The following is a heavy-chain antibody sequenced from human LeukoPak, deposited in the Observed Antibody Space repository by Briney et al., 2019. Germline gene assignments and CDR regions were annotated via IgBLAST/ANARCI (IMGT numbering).Heavy chain of an antibody. CDR2: IIPIFGTA. CDR1: GGTFSSYV. CDR3: ARGPFPPAATVATNNWFDP. J-gene: IGHJ5*02. D-gene: IGHD6-13*01. Sequence: ASVKVSCKASGGTFSSYVISWVRQAPGQGLEWMGGIIPIFGTANYAQKFQGRVTITADESANIAYMELSSLRSEDTAVYYCARGPFPPAATVATNNWFDPWGQGTLVTVSS. V-gene: IGHV1-69*13.